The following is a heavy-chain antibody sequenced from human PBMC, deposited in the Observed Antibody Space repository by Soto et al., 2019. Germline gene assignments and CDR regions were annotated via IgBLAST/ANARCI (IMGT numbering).Heavy chain of an antibody. CDR1: GGSISSGGYY. CDR2: IYYSGST. CDR3: ARRYGYSFDD. D-gene: IGHD1-1*01. V-gene: IGHV4-61*08. Sequence: SETLSLTCTVSGGSISSGGYYWSWIRQHPGKGLEWIGYIYYSGSTNYNPSLKSRVTISVDTSKNQFSLKLSSVTAADTAVYYCARRYGYSFDDWGQGTLVTVSS. J-gene: IGHJ4*02.